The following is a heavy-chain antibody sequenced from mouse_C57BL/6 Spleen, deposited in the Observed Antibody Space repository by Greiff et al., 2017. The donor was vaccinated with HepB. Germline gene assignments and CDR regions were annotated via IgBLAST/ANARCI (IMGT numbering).Heavy chain of an antibody. J-gene: IGHJ3*01. V-gene: IGHV1-64*01. CDR2: IHPNSGST. Sequence: VQLQQSGAELVKPGASVKLSCKASGYTFTSYWMHWVKQRPGQGLKWIGMIHPNSGSTNYNEKFKSKATLTVDKSSSTAYMQLSSLTSEDSAVYYCARYYYGSSLAYWGQGTLVTVSA. D-gene: IGHD1-1*01. CDR3: ARYYYGSSLAY. CDR1: GYTFTSYW.